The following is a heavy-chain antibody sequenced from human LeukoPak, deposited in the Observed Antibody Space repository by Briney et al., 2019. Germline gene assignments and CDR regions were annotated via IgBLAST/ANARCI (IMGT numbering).Heavy chain of an antibody. CDR1: GGSISSGYYY. J-gene: IGHJ5*02. D-gene: IGHD6-13*01. V-gene: IGHV4-31*03. CDR2: IFYSGST. Sequence: PSETLSLTCSVSGGSISSGYYYWSWIRQHPGRGLEWIGYIFYSGSTYYNPSLKSRLIISADTSQNQFSLRLTSVTAADTAVYYCVRGKMTDAGTFLDFDPWGQGTLVTVSS. CDR3: VRGKMTDAGTFLDFDP.